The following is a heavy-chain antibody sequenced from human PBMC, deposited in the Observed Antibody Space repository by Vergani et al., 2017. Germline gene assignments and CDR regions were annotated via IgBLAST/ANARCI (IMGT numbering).Heavy chain of an antibody. CDR1: GFTFSSYA. D-gene: IGHD6-13*01. V-gene: IGHV3-23*04. CDR3: AEVYSSPEYLSFDY. Sequence: EVQLVESGGGLVQPGGSLRLLCAASGFTFSSYAMSLVRQAPGKGLEWVSAISGSGGSTYYADSVKGRFTISRDNSKHTLYLQMNSLRAEDTAVYYCAEVYSSPEYLSFDYWGQGTLVTVSS. CDR2: ISGSGGST. J-gene: IGHJ4*02.